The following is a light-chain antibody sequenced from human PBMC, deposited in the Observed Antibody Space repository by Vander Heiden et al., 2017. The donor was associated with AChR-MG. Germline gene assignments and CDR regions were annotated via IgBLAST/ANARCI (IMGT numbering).Light chain of an antibody. Sequence: EIVLTQSPGTLSLSPGDSATLSCRASRSVTSNYLAWYQQKPGQAPKLLIYGASNRATDITDRFSGSGYGKDFTLTISRREPEDFAVYYCQQYGSPLPWTFGQRTKVEIK. V-gene: IGKV3-20*01. CDR1: RSVTSNY. CDR2: GAS. J-gene: IGKJ1*01. CDR3: QQYGSPLPWT.